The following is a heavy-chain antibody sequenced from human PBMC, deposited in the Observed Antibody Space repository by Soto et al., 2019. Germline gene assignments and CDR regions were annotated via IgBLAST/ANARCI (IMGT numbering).Heavy chain of an antibody. J-gene: IGHJ4*02. CDR2: TSNSGST. D-gene: IGHD5-18*01. CDR3: ATESGSTYGYFDH. V-gene: IGHV4-30-4*01. Sequence: PSETLSLTCTVSGGPVTSDEDYWTWIRQSPGKGLEWIGYTSNSGSTCYNPSLKTRLSMSVDRSKNQFTLRLTSVTAADPAVYFCATESGSTYGYFDHWGQGTQVTVSS. CDR1: GGPVTSDEDY.